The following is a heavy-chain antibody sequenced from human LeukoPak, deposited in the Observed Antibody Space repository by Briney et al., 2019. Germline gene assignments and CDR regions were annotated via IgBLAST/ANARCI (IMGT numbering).Heavy chain of an antibody. V-gene: IGHV3-48*04. D-gene: IGHD3-22*01. CDR1: GFTFSSYW. CDR2: ISGSGSTI. J-gene: IGHJ4*02. Sequence: GGSLRLSCAASGFTFSSYWMSWVRQAPGRGLEWVSYISGSGSTIYYADSVKGRFTISRDNAKNSLYLQMNSLRAEDTAVYYCARGYYYDSSGYFDYWGQGTLVTVSS. CDR3: ARGYYYDSSGYFDY.